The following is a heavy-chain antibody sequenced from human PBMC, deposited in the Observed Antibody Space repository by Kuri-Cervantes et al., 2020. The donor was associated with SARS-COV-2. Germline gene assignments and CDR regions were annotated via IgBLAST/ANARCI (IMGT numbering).Heavy chain of an antibody. V-gene: IGHV4-59*12. Sequence: GSLRLSCTVSGGSISSYYWSWIRQPPGKGLEWIGYIYYSGSTNYNPSLKSRVTISVDTSKSQFSLKLSSVTAADTAVYYCARGGAIFDYWGQGTLVTVSS. J-gene: IGHJ4*02. D-gene: IGHD1-26*01. CDR3: ARGGAIFDY. CDR1: GGSISSYY. CDR2: IYYSGST.